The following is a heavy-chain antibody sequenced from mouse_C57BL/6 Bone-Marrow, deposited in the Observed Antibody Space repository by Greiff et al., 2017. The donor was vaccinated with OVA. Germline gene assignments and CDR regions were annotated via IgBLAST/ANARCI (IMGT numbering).Heavy chain of an antibody. D-gene: IGHD1-1*01. CDR1: GYTFTSYG. CDR3: ARVGSSSGGFAY. CDR2: IYPRSGNT. J-gene: IGHJ3*01. Sequence: QVQLKESGAELARPGASVKLSCKASGYTFTSYGISWVKQRTGQGLEWIGEIYPRSGNTYYNEKFKGKATLTADKSSSTAYMELRSLTSEDSAVYFCARVGSSSGGFAYWGQGTLVTVSA. V-gene: IGHV1-81*01.